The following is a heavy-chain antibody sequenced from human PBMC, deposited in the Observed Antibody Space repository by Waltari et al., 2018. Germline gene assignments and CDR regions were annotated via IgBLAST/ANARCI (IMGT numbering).Heavy chain of an antibody. D-gene: IGHD6-19*01. CDR2: IYYSGST. CDR1: GGSISSGGYY. Sequence: QVQLQESGPGLVKPSQTLSLTCTVSGGSISSGGYYWSWIRQHPGKGLEWIGYIYYSGSTYYNPSLKSRVTISVDTSKNQFSLKLSSVTAADTAVYYCARGFSIAVAGMSWFDPWGQGTLVTVSS. J-gene: IGHJ5*02. CDR3: ARGFSIAVAGMSWFDP. V-gene: IGHV4-31*03.